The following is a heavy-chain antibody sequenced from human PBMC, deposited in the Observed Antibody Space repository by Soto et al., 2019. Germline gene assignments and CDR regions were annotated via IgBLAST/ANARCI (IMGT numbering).Heavy chain of an antibody. V-gene: IGHV1-2*04. CDR3: ARGGDARGGDYYDY. CDR1: GYTFTGYY. CDR2: INPNSGGT. D-gene: IGHD3-10*01. Sequence: ASVKVSCKASGYTFTGYYMHWVRQAPGQGLEWMGWINPNSGGTNYAQKFQGWVTMTRDASISTAYMELSRLRSDDTAVYYCARGGDARGGDYYDYWGQGTLVTVSS. J-gene: IGHJ4*02.